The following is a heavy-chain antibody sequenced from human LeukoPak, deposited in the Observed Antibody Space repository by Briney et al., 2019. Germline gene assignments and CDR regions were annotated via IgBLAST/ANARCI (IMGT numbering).Heavy chain of an antibody. D-gene: IGHD4-17*01. Sequence: ASVKVSCKASGYTFTSYGISWVRQAPGQGLEWMGWMSAYNGNTSYAQKLQGRVTITTDTSTSTAYMELRSLRSDDTAVYYCARVYGDYVSRDWFDPWGQGTLVTVSS. CDR3: ARVYGDYVSRDWFDP. J-gene: IGHJ5*02. CDR2: MSAYNGNT. CDR1: GYTFTSYG. V-gene: IGHV1-18*01.